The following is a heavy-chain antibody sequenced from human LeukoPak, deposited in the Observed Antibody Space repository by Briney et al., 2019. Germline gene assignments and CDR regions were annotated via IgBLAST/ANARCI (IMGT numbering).Heavy chain of an antibody. J-gene: IGHJ4*02. CDR1: GGTFSSYA. CDR3: ASARGVAAAAGGNYFDY. CDR2: IIPIFGIA. D-gene: IGHD6-13*01. Sequence: ASVKVSCKASGGTFSSYAISWVRQAPGQGLEWMGRIIPIFGIANYAQKFQGRVTITADKSTSTAYMELSSLRSEDTAVYYCASARGVAAAAGGNYFDYWGQGTLVTVSS. V-gene: IGHV1-69*04.